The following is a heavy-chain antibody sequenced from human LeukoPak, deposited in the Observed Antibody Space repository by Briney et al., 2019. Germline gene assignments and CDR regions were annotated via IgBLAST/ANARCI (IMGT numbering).Heavy chain of an antibody. D-gene: IGHD2-15*01. CDR3: ARVSAHCSGGSCHDAFDI. CDR2: IYSGGAT. J-gene: IGHJ3*02. V-gene: IGHV3-53*01. Sequence: GGSLRLSCAASGFTVSSNYMSWVRQAPGKGLEWVSLIYSGGATYYAASVKGRFTTSRDNSENTLYLQMNSLRAEDTAVYYCARVSAHCSGGSCHDAFDIWGQGTMVTVSS. CDR1: GFTVSSNY.